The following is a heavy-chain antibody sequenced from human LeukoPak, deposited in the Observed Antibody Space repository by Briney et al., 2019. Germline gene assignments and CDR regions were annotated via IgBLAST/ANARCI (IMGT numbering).Heavy chain of an antibody. CDR2: ISAYNANT. J-gene: IGHJ6*02. CDR3: ARDRSGQSFGYYYYGMDV. V-gene: IGHV1-18*01. Sequence: ASVKVSCKASGYRFNSYAINWVRQAPGQGPEWMGWISAYNANTKFAQKLQGRVTMTTDTSTSTAYMELRSLRSDDTAVYYCARDRSGQSFGYYYYGMDVWGQGTTVTVSS. CDR1: GYRFNSYA. D-gene: IGHD3-3*01.